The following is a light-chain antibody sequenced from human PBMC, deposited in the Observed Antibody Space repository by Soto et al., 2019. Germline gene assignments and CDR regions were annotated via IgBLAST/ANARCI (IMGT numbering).Light chain of an antibody. CDR3: QKYNGAPFT. CDR1: QSPIYSDGKTY. CDR2: EVS. J-gene: IGKJ3*01. Sequence: DIVMTQTPLSLSVTPGQPASISCKSSQSPIYSDGKTYLYWYLQKAGQPPQLLIYEVSKRFSGVPDRFSGSGSGTDFTLSISSLQPEDFATYYCQKYNGAPFTFGPGTKVDIK. V-gene: IGKV2D-29*01.